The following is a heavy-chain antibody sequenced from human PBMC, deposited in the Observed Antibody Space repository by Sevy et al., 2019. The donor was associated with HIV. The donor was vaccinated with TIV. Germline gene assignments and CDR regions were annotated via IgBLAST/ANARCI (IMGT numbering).Heavy chain of an antibody. CDR2: ISYDGSNK. CDR3: AVSAAWNYFDY. CDR1: GFTFSSYA. Sequence: GGSLRLSCAASGFTFSSYAMHWVRQAPGKGLEWVAVISYDGSNKYYADSVKGRFTISRDNSKNTLYLQMNSLRAEDTAVYYCAVSAAWNYFDYWGQGTLATVSS. D-gene: IGHD1-1*01. J-gene: IGHJ4*02. V-gene: IGHV3-30*04.